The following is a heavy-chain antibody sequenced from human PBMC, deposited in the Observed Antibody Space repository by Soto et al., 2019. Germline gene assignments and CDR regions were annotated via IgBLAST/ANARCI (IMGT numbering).Heavy chain of an antibody. D-gene: IGHD3-22*01. CDR1: GYTFTSYY. Sequence: ASVKVSCKASGYTFTSYYMHWVRQAPGQGLEWMGIINPSGGSTSYAQKFQGRVTMTRDTSTSTVYMELSSLRSEDTAVYYCAGVGNAYYYDSSGGVYFDYWGQGTLVTVSS. CDR3: AGVGNAYYYDSSGGVYFDY. V-gene: IGHV1-46*01. CDR2: INPSGGST. J-gene: IGHJ4*02.